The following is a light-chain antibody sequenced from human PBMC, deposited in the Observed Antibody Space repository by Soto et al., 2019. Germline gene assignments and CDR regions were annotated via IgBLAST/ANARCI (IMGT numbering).Light chain of an antibody. CDR2: GAS. J-gene: IGKJ4*01. CDR1: QSISTY. V-gene: IGKV1-39*01. Sequence: DIQMTQSPSSLSASIGDRITITCRASQSISTYLNWYQQKPGKAPSLLIYGASTLQSGVPSRFSGSGSATDFTLTISSLQPEDFATYYCQQNFITPQLTFGGGTQVEIK. CDR3: QQNFITPQLT.